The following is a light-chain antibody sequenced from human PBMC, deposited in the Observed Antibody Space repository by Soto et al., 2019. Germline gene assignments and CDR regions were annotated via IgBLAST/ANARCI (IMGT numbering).Light chain of an antibody. CDR3: QPAGT. CDR2: GAS. J-gene: IGKJ2*02. CDR1: QSVSSSY. V-gene: IGKV3-20*01. Sequence: EIVLTQSPGTLSLSPGERATLSCRASQSVSSSYLSWYQQKPGQAPRLLIYGASSRATGIPDRFSGSGSGTDFTLTIRRLEPEDFAVYYCQPAGTFGQGTKLEIK.